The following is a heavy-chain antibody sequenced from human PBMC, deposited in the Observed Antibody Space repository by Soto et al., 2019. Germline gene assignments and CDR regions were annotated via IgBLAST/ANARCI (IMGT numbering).Heavy chain of an antibody. CDR3: ATVRAHYFDY. V-gene: IGHV4-59*08. J-gene: IGHJ4*02. CDR1: GGSISSYY. Sequence: SETLSLTCTVSGGSISSYYWSWIRQPPGKGLEWIGYIYYSGSTYYNPSLKSRLTISIDTSKNQFSLSLRSVTAADAAVYYCATVRAHYFDYWGQGTLVTVSS. CDR2: IYYSGST.